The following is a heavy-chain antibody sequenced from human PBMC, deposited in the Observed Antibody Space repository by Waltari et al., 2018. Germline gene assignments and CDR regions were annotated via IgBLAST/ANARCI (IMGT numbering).Heavy chain of an antibody. D-gene: IGHD3-22*01. CDR1: GGSIISAASY. Sequence: QLQLQESGPGLVKPSETLSLTCVASGGSIISAASYWGWVRQPPGKGLEFIGSMYYSGSTYYNPSLKSRVTISVDTSQNQFSLRLSSVTAADTAVYYCARQDYYYVKGYFDLWGRGTLVTVSS. CDR3: ARQDYYYVKGYFDL. V-gene: IGHV4-39*01. J-gene: IGHJ2*01. CDR2: MYYSGST.